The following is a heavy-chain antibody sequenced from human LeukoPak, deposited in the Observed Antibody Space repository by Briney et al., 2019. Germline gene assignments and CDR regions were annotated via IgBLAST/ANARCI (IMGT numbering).Heavy chain of an antibody. D-gene: IGHD5-18*01. J-gene: IGHJ4*02. CDR1: GFTFDDYA. Sequence: PGRSLRLSCAASGFTFDDYAMHWVRQAPGKGLEWVSGISWNSGSIGYADSVKGRFTISRDTAKNSLYLQMNSLRAEDTAVYYCARSGRRGYSYGNDYWGQGTLVTVSS. V-gene: IGHV3-9*01. CDR2: ISWNSGSI. CDR3: ARSGRRGYSYGNDY.